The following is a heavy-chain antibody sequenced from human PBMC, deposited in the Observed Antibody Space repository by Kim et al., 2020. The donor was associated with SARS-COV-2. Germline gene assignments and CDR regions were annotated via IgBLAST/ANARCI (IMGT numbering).Heavy chain of an antibody. CDR2: IYYSGST. CDR3: SLSSWYFRY. J-gene: IGHJ4*02. V-gene: IGHV4-39*01. CDR1: GGSISSSSYY. Sequence: SETLSLTCTVSGGSISSSSYYWGWIRQPPGKGLEWIGSIYYSGSTYYNPSLKSRVTISVDTSKNQFSLKLSSVTAADTAVYYCSLSSWYFRYWGQGTLVTVSS. D-gene: IGHD6-13*01.